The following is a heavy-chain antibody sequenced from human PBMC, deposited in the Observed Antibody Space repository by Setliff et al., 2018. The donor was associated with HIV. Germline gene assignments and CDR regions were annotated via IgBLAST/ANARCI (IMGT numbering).Heavy chain of an antibody. CDR2: ISWDGATT. J-gene: IGHJ4*02. CDR1: GFIFDGYA. V-gene: IGHV3-43D*04. D-gene: IGHD3-16*01. Sequence: LRLSCAASGFIFDGYAMHWVRQVPGKGLEWVALISWDGATTNYVDSVKGRFTISKDNAKNSLYLQMNSLRAEDTAVYYCVRDWQSLDWGRGGDCWGQGTLVTVSS. CDR3: VRDWQSLDWGRGGDC.